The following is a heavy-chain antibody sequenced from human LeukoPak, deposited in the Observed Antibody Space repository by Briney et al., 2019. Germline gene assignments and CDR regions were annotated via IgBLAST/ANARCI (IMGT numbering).Heavy chain of an antibody. CDR1: GYTFTGYY. Sequence: ASVKVSCKASGYTFTGYYMHWVRQAPGQRLEWMGWINAGNGNTKYSQKSQGRVTITRDTSASTAYMELSSLRSEDTAVYYCARELRGVYYYYGMDVWGQGTTVTVSS. D-gene: IGHD4-17*01. V-gene: IGHV1-3*01. CDR2: INAGNGNT. J-gene: IGHJ6*02. CDR3: ARELRGVYYYYGMDV.